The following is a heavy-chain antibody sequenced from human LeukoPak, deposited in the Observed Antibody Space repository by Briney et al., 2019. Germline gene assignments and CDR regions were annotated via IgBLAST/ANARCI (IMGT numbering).Heavy chain of an antibody. Sequence: GGSLRLSCAASGFTFSNYAMHWVRQAPGKGLEWVSSISSSGSYIYYADSVKGRFTISRDNAKNSLYLQMNSLRAEDTAVYYCAKGSGYGRPGSPSYFDYWGQGTLVTVSS. CDR1: GFTFSNYA. CDR3: AKGSGYGRPGSPSYFDY. D-gene: IGHD5-12*01. J-gene: IGHJ4*02. V-gene: IGHV3-21*04. CDR2: ISSSGSYI.